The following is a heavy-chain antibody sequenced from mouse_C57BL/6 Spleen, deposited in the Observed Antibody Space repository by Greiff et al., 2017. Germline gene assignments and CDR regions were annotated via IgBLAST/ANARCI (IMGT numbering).Heavy chain of an antibody. CDR3: ASFDDEGGPFAY. J-gene: IGHJ3*01. Sequence: VQLQQSGPELVKPGASVKIPCKASGYTFTDYNMDWVKQSHGKSLEWIGDINPNNGGTIYNQKFKGKATLTVAKSSSTAYMELRSLTSEDTAVYYCASFDDEGGPFAYWGQGTLVTVSA. V-gene: IGHV1-18*01. CDR1: GYTFTDYN. CDR2: INPNNGGT.